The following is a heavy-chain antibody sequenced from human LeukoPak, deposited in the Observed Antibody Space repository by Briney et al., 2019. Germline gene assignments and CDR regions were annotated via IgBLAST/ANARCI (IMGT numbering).Heavy chain of an antibody. CDR3: ARRSTSYGSGSEYYCDY. CDR2: IYPGDSDT. D-gene: IGHD3-10*01. V-gene: IGHV5-51*01. CDR1: GYSFSTYW. J-gene: IGHJ4*02. Sequence: GESLKISCKCSGYSFSTYWIGWVRQMPGKGLEWMGIIYPGDSDTRYSPSFQGQVTVSADTYITTAYLQWSSLTASDTAMYYCARRSTSYGSGSEYYCDYWGQGTLVTVSS.